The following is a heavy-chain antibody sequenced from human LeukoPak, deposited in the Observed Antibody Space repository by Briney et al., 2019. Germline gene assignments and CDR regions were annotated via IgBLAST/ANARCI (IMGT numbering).Heavy chain of an antibody. J-gene: IGHJ4*02. CDR2: ISYDGSNK. V-gene: IGHV3-30-3*01. CDR3: AKAISSSSWYFLGDY. Sequence: GGSLRLSCAASGFTFSSYAMHWVRQAPGKGLEWVAVISYDGSNKYYADSVKGRFTISRDNSKNTLYLQMNSLRAEDTAVYYCAKAISSSSWYFLGDYWGQGTLVTVSS. CDR1: GFTFSSYA. D-gene: IGHD6-13*01.